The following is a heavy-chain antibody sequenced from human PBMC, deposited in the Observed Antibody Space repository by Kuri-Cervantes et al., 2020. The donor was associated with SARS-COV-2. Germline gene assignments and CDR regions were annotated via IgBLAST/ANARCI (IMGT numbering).Heavy chain of an antibody. Sequence: GESLKISCAASGFTFSSFGMSWVRQAPGKGLEWVSAISGTGGSTSYADSVKGRFTISRDNSKNTVYLQIYSLRAEDTAIYYCANPYGFGHYVYTMDVWGQGTPVTVSS. D-gene: IGHD3-10*01. CDR1: GFTFSSFG. CDR2: ISGTGGST. CDR3: ANPYGFGHYVYTMDV. J-gene: IGHJ6*02. V-gene: IGHV3-23*01.